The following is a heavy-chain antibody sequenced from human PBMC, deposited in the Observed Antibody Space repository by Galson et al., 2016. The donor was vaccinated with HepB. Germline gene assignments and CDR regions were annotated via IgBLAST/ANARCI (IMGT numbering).Heavy chain of an antibody. CDR2: ISGGSSSS. CDR3: ARERMGASFDY. V-gene: IGHV3-23*01. CDR1: GVSINTNG. Sequence: ETLSLTCAVSGVSINTNGCWIWVRQAPGKGLEWVSAISGGSSSSYYAESVKGRFTISRDNSKNTLYLQMTSLRAEDTAVYYCARERMGASFDYWGQGTLVTVSS. J-gene: IGHJ4*02. D-gene: IGHD1-26*01.